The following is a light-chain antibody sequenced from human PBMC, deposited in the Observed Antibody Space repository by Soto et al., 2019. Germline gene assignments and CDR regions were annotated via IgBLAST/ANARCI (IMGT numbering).Light chain of an antibody. CDR1: QSISSY. Sequence: DIQMTQSPSSLSASVGDRVTITCRASQSISSYLNWYQQKPGKAPKLLIYAASSLQSGVPSRFSGSGSGTDFALTISSLQTEDFATYYCQQSYSTPPMYTFGQGTKLEIK. J-gene: IGKJ2*01. CDR3: QQSYSTPPMYT. V-gene: IGKV1-39*01. CDR2: AAS.